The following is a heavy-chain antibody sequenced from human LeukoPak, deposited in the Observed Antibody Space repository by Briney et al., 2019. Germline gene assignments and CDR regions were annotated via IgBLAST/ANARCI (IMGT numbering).Heavy chain of an antibody. CDR3: ARAHYSSSWYANAFDI. Sequence: PGGSLRLSCAASGFTFSSYSMNWVRQAPGKGLEWVSSISSSSSYIYYADSVKGRFTISRDNAKNSLYLQMNSLRAEDTAVYYCARAHYSSSWYANAFDIWGQGTMVTVSS. J-gene: IGHJ3*02. CDR2: ISSSSSYI. V-gene: IGHV3-21*01. D-gene: IGHD6-13*01. CDR1: GFTFSSYS.